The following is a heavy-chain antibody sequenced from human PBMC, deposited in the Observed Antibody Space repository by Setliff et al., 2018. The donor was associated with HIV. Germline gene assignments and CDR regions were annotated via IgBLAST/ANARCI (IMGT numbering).Heavy chain of an antibody. CDR2: ISVYNGNT. CDR1: GGTFISYT. J-gene: IGHJ4*02. V-gene: IGHV1-18*01. D-gene: IGHD3-10*01. CDR3: ATLDYYGSQTYNLALHY. Sequence: ASVKVSCKASGGTFISYTINWVRQAPGQGLEWMGWISVYNGNTNYAEKFQGRVTTTEDTSTDTAYMELNSLRSEDTAMYYCATLDYYGSQTYNLALHYWGQGTLVTVSS.